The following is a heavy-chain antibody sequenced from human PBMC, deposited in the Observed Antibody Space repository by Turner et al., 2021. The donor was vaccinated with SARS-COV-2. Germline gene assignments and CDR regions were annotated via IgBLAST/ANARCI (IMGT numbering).Heavy chain of an antibody. V-gene: IGHV1-69*04. J-gene: IGHJ2*01. CDR1: GGTFSS. CDR2: IIPLPGIA. D-gene: IGHD2-21*02. Sequence: QVQLMQSGAEVRNPGSSVKVSCRASGGTFSSFNWVRQAPGQGLEWMGGIIPLPGIANYAQKFQGRVTVTADTSTSTVYMELSSLRSEDTAVYYCARPTSCGGDCYYFDLWGRGTLVTVSS. CDR3: ARPTSCGGDCYYFDL.